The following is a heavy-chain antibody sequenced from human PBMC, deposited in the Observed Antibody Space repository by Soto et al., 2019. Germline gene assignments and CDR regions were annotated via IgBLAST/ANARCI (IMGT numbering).Heavy chain of an antibody. CDR2: IYYSGNT. J-gene: IGHJ4*02. Sequence: QVQLQESGPGLVKPSETLSLTCTVSSGSISSYYWYWIRQPPGKGLEWIGSIYYSGNTNYSPSLKSRVTISVDTSKKQFSLKLTSVTAADTAMYYCARGYCSSTSCYEFDYWGQGTLVTVSS. CDR3: ARGYCSSTSCYEFDY. V-gene: IGHV4-59*01. CDR1: SGSISSYY. D-gene: IGHD2-2*01.